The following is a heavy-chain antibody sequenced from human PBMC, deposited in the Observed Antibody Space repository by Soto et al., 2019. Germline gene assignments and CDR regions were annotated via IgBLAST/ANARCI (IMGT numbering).Heavy chain of an antibody. CDR3: ARDMLTYYDFWSGYPSVVWFDP. CDR1: GYTFTSYG. J-gene: IGHJ5*02. Sequence: GASVKVSCKASGYTFTSYGISWVRQAPGQGLEWMGWISAYNGNTNYAQKLQGRVTMTTDTSTSTAYMELRSLRSDDTAVYYCARDMLTYYDFWSGYPSVVWFDPWGQGTLVTVSS. CDR2: ISAYNGNT. V-gene: IGHV1-18*01. D-gene: IGHD3-3*01.